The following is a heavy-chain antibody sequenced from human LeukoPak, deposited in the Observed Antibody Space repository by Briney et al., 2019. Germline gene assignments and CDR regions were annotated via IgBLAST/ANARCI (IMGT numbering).Heavy chain of an antibody. CDR3: VRGAYSSSWLNFDY. D-gene: IGHD6-13*01. CDR1: GFTFSGYA. V-gene: IGHV3-30*04. J-gene: IGHJ4*02. Sequence: PGGSLRLSCAASGFTFSGYAMYWVRQAPGKGLEWVALIPYDGSNKYYADSVKGRFTVSRDNSKNTLYLQMNSLRAEDTAVYYCVRGAYSSSWLNFDYWGQGTLVTVSS. CDR2: IPYDGSNK.